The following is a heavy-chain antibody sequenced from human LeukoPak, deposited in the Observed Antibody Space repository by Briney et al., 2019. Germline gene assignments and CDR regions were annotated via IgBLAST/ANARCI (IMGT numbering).Heavy chain of an antibody. D-gene: IGHD3-22*01. Sequence: GGSLRLSCAASGFTFSSYSMNWVRQAPGKGLEWVSYISSSSGTIYYADSVKGRFTISRDNAKNSLYLQMNSLRAEDTAVYYCASRKYDSSGYSLDQWGQGTLVTVSS. CDR3: ASRKYDSSGYSLDQ. CDR2: ISSSSGTI. CDR1: GFTFSSYS. J-gene: IGHJ5*02. V-gene: IGHV3-48*04.